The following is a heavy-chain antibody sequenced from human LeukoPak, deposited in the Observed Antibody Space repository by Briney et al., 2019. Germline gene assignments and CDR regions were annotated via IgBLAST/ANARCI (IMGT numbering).Heavy chain of an antibody. V-gene: IGHV6-1*01. J-gene: IGHJ6*03. Sequence: SQTLSLTCAISGDSVSSNSAAWNWIRQSPSRGLEWLGRTYYRSKWYNDYAVSVKSRITINPDTSKNQFSLQLNSVTPEDTAVYYCARGASSGYYYRTYYYYMDVWGKGTTVTISS. D-gene: IGHD3-22*01. CDR3: ARGASSGYYYRTYYYYMDV. CDR1: GDSVSSNSAA. CDR2: TYYRSKWYN.